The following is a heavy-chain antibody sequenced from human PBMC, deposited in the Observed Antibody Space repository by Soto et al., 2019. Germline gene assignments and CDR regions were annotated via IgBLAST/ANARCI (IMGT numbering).Heavy chain of an antibody. D-gene: IGHD1-20*01. J-gene: IGHJ4*02. Sequence: TSETLSLICIFSGYAISDYYWSWIRPTPGRGLEWIGCVHESGSTDYNPSLRGRVIISLHTSKSQFSLSLRSATAADTATYYCARGTRALITSFFAYWGQGIQVTVPQ. CDR1: GYAISDYY. V-gene: IGHV4-59*03. CDR3: ARGTRALITSFFAY. CDR2: VHESGST.